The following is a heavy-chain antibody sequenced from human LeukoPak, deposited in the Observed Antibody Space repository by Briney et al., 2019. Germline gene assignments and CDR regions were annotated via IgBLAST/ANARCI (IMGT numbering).Heavy chain of an antibody. CDR3: ARAKRYYYDTSGYYLYAFDI. Sequence: SETLSLTCTVSGGSITSYCWSWIRQPPGKGLEWIGYIYYSGSTNYNPSLKSRVTISVDTSKNQFSLKLSSVTAADTAVYYCARAKRYYYDTSGYYLYAFDIWGQGTMVTVSS. CDR1: GGSITSYC. J-gene: IGHJ3*02. V-gene: IGHV4-59*01. D-gene: IGHD3-22*01. CDR2: IYYSGST.